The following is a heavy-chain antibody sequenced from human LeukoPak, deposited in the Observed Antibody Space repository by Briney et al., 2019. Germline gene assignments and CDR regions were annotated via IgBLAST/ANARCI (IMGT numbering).Heavy chain of an antibody. CDR2: IKQDGSEK. D-gene: IGHD4-17*01. Sequence: GGSLRLSCAASGFTFSSYWMSWVRQAPGKGLEWVANIKQDGSEKYYVDSVKGRFTISRDNAKNSLYLQMNSLRAEDTAVYYCARTKARGDYAGLDYWGQGTLVTVSS. V-gene: IGHV3-7*01. J-gene: IGHJ4*02. CDR3: ARTKARGDYAGLDY. CDR1: GFTFSSYW.